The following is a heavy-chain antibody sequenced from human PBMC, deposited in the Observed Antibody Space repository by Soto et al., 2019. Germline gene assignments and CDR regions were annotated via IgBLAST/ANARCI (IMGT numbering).Heavy chain of an antibody. CDR2: ISVSGGST. Sequence: PGGSLRLSCAASGFTFSSYAISWVRQGPGKGLEWVSAISVSGGSTYYAHPSKGRFTISRDNSKNTLYLQMNSLRAEDTAVYYCAKDPRSILYGYYFFDYWGQGTLVTVSS. V-gene: IGHV3-23*01. CDR3: AKDPRSILYGYYFFDY. CDR1: GFTFSSYA. D-gene: IGHD3-9*01. J-gene: IGHJ4*02.